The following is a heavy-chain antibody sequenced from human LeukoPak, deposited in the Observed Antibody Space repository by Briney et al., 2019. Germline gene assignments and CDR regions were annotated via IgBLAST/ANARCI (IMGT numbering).Heavy chain of an antibody. CDR3: ARDYHYGFDI. CDR1: GFIFSSYG. D-gene: IGHD3-16*02. CDR2: IWYDGSNR. Sequence: GGSLRLSCAASGFIFSSYGIHWVRQAPGKGLEWVAVIWYDGSNRYYADSVKGRFTISRDNAKNSLYLQMNSLRDEDTAMYYCARDYHYGFDIWGQGTMVTVSS. V-gene: IGHV3-33*01. J-gene: IGHJ3*02.